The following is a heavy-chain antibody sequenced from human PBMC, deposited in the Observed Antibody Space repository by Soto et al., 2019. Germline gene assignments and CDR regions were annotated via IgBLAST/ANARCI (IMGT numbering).Heavy chain of an antibody. Sequence: GGSLRLSCAASGFTFSSYWMTWVRQAPGKGLEWVANIKQDGSDKNYVDSVKGRFTISRDNAKNSLYMQMNSLRAEDTAVYYCARDGGYCSGGSCYDVFDIWGQGTMVTVSS. V-gene: IGHV3-7*01. D-gene: IGHD2-15*01. J-gene: IGHJ3*02. CDR2: IKQDGSDK. CDR3: ARDGGYCSGGSCYDVFDI. CDR1: GFTFSSYW.